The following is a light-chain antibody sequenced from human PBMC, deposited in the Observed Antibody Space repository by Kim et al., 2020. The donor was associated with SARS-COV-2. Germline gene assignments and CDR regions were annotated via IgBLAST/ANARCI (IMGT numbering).Light chain of an antibody. V-gene: IGLV6-57*01. Sequence: VYMSCSRSIGSKARTFVDFYQRRSGSPPTPVIYGDNQSPSGVLDRFSGSVDGDSGPASLTISGLKNEEVADYYCESNDRSNYVVFGGGTKLTVL. CDR2: GDN. J-gene: IGLJ2*01. CDR3: ESNDRSNYVV. CDR1: IGSKARTF.